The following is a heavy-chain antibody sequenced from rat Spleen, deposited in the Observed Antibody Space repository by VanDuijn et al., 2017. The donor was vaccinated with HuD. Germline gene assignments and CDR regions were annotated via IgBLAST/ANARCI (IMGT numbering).Heavy chain of an antibody. CDR2: ISYDGSST. D-gene: IGHD1-6*01. V-gene: IGHV5-29*01. CDR1: GFTFSNYG. J-gene: IGHJ4*01. CDR3: ARSTTGMDA. Sequence: EVQLVESGGGLVQPGRSLKLSCAASGFTFSNYGMAWVRQAPTKGLEWVATISYDGSSTYYRDSVKGRFTISRDNAKSTLYLQMDSLRSEDTATYYCARSTTGMDAWGQGASVTVSS.